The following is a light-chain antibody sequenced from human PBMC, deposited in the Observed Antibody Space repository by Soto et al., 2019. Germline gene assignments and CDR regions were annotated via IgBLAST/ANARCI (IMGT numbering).Light chain of an antibody. CDR2: GVS. J-gene: IGKJ1*01. V-gene: IGKV3D-15*01. Sequence: EIVMTQSPATLSVSPGERATLSCRASQSVRSNLAWYQQKPGQAPRLLIYGVSNRATGIPDRFSGSGSGTDFTLTISRLEPEDFAVYYCHQYDSWTFGQGTKVDIK. CDR1: QSVRSN. CDR3: HQYDSWT.